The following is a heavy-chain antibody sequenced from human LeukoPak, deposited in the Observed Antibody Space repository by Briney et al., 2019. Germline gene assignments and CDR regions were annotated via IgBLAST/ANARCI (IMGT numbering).Heavy chain of an antibody. CDR1: KFTFSRYS. D-gene: IGHD3-10*01. CDR2: ISSSSNYI. J-gene: IGHJ4*02. V-gene: IGHV3-21*04. Sequence: SGGSLRLSCVASKFTFSRYSMNWVRQAPGKGLEWVSSISSSSNYIYYTDSVKGRFTISRDNAQNSLYLQMNSLRAEDTAVYYCAKSRRSYGSGFNDYWGQGTLVTVSS. CDR3: AKSRRSYGSGFNDY.